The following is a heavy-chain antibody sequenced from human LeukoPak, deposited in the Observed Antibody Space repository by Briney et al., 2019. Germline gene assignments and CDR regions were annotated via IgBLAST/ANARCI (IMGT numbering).Heavy chain of an antibody. V-gene: IGHV4-30-4*01. CDR1: GGSISSGDYY. Sequence: SETLSLTCTVSGGSISSGDYYWSWIRQPPGKGLEWIGYIYYSGSTYYNPSLKSRVTISVDTSKNQFSLKLSSVTAADTAVYYCAGNSSGWYRAFDIWGQGTMVTVPS. J-gene: IGHJ3*02. CDR3: AGNSSGWYRAFDI. D-gene: IGHD6-19*01. CDR2: IYYSGST.